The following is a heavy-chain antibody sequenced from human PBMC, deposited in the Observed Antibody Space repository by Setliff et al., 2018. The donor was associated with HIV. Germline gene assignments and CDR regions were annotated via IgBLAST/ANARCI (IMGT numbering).Heavy chain of an antibody. D-gene: IGHD3-10*01. Sequence: SVKVSCKASGGTFTNSAIGWVRQAPGQGLEWMGAIVPILGIANSAQKFRGRVTITTDESTNTAYMELSSLRSEDTAGYYCARGKGVGGVIITGGLDVWGQGTTVTVSS. CDR2: IVPILGIA. CDR3: ARGKGVGGVIITGGLDV. V-gene: IGHV1-69*10. CDR1: GGTFTNSA. J-gene: IGHJ6*02.